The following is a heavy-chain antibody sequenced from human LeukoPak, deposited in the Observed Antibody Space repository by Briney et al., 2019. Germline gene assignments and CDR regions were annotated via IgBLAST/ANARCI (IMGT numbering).Heavy chain of an antibody. CDR1: GGTFSSYA. Sequence: GASVKVSCKASGGTFSSYAISWVRQAPGQGLEWMGGIIPIFGTANYAQKFQGRVTMTRDTSISTAYMELSRLRSDDTAVYYCARGWEWEPLDYWGQGTLVTVSS. D-gene: IGHD1-26*01. J-gene: IGHJ4*02. V-gene: IGHV1-69*05. CDR2: IIPIFGTA. CDR3: ARGWEWEPLDY.